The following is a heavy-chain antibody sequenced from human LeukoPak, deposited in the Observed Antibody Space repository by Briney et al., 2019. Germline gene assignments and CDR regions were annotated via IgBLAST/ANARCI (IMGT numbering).Heavy chain of an antibody. J-gene: IGHJ6*02. Sequence: GGSLRLSCAASGFTFSSYGMHWVRQAPGKGLEWVAVIWYDGSNKYYADSVKGRFTISRDNSKNTLYLQMNSLRAEDTAVYYCARRKSPDSSGYSLYYYGMDVWGQGTTVTVSS. V-gene: IGHV3-33*01. CDR3: ARRKSPDSSGYSLYYYGMDV. CDR1: GFTFSSYG. D-gene: IGHD3-22*01. CDR2: IWYDGSNK.